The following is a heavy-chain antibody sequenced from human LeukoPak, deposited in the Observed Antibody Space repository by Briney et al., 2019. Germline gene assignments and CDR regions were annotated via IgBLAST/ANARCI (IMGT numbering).Heavy chain of an antibody. Sequence: GGSLRVSCAASGFTFSSFSMNWVRQAPGKGLEWVSSISSSSNYIYYADSVRGRFTISRDNAKNSLSLQMNSLRAEDTAVYYCARDLDGDYGWHFDLWGRGTLVTVSS. J-gene: IGHJ2*01. V-gene: IGHV3-21*01. CDR3: ARDLDGDYGWHFDL. D-gene: IGHD4-17*01. CDR2: ISSSSNYI. CDR1: GFTFSSFS.